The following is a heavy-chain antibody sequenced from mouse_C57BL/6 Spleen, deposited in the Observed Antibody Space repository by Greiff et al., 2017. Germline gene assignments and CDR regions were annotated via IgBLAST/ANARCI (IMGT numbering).Heavy chain of an antibody. J-gene: IGHJ1*03. CDR2: ISDGGSYT. D-gene: IGHD1-1*01. V-gene: IGHV5-4*01. Sequence: EVQLVASGGGLVKPGGSLKLSCAASGFTFSSYAMSWVRQTPEKRLEWVATISDGGSYTYYPDNVKGRFTISRDNATNNLYLQMSHLKSEDTAMYYCARDNNYGSPWYFDVWGTGTTVTVSS. CDR1: GFTFSSYA. CDR3: ARDNNYGSPWYFDV.